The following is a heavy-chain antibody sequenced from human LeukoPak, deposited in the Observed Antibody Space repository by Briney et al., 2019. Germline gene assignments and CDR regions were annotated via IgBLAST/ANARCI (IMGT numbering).Heavy chain of an antibody. CDR2: IYYSGTT. D-gene: IGHD3-22*01. CDR1: GGSISSYY. J-gene: IGHJ4*02. CDR3: ARSRGDSSGYYYFDY. V-gene: IGHV4-59*12. Sequence: SETLSLTCTVSGGSISSYYWSWIRQPPGKGLEWIGYIYYSGTTNYNPSLKSRVTISVDTSKNQFSLKLSSVTAADTAVYYCARSRGDSSGYYYFDYWGQGTLVTVSS.